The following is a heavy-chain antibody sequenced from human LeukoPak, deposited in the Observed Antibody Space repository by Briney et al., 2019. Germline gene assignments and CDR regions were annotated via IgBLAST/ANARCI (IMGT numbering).Heavy chain of an antibody. CDR3: ARDSYYDSSGY. CDR2: IYTSGRT. D-gene: IGHD3-22*01. J-gene: IGHJ4*02. V-gene: IGHV4-4*07. Sequence: SETLCLTCTVSGVSISSYYWSWIRQPAGKGLEWIGRIYTSGRTKNNPSLKSRVTMSVDTSKNQFSLKLSSVTAADTAVYYCARDSYYDSSGYWGQGTLVTASS. CDR1: GVSISSYY.